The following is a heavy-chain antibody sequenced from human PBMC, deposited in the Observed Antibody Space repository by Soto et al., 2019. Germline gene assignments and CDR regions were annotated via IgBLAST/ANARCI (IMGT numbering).Heavy chain of an antibody. CDR1: GGSISSSSYY. J-gene: IGHJ3*02. Sequence: SETLSLTCTVSGGSISSSSYYWGWIRQPPGKGLEWIGSIYYSGSTYYNPSLKSRVTISVDTSKNQFSLKLSSVTAADTAVYYCASYDYGDYEGAFDIWGQGTMVTVSS. D-gene: IGHD4-17*01. CDR3: ASYDYGDYEGAFDI. CDR2: IYYSGST. V-gene: IGHV4-39*07.